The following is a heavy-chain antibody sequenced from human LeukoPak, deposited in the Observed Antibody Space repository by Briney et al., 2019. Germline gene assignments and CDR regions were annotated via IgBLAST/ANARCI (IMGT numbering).Heavy chain of an antibody. CDR3: ARGTRWELLPLDY. Sequence: GASVKVSCKASGYTFTSYDINWARQATGQGLEWMGWMNPNSGNTGYAQKFQGRVTMTRNTSISTAYMELSSLRSEDTAVYYCARGTRWELLPLDYWGQGTLVTVSS. V-gene: IGHV1-8*01. D-gene: IGHD1-26*01. CDR1: GYTFTSYD. CDR2: MNPNSGNT. J-gene: IGHJ4*02.